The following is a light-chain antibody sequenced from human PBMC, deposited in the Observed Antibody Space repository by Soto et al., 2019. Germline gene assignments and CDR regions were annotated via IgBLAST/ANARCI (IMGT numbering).Light chain of an antibody. J-gene: IGKJ2*01. CDR3: QQRYT. CDR1: QSISSY. Sequence: DIQMTQSPSSLSASVGDRVTITCRASQSISSYLNWYQQKPGKAPKLLIYAASSLQSGVPSRFSGSGSGTDFTLTISSLQPEDFATYYCQQRYTFGQGTQLEIK. CDR2: AAS. V-gene: IGKV1-39*01.